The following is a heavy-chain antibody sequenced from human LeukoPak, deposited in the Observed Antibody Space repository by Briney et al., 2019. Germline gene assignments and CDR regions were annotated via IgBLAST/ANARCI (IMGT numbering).Heavy chain of an antibody. D-gene: IGHD2-2*03. J-gene: IGHJ5*02. V-gene: IGHV1-69*05. CDR3: ARVMDIVVVPAATTGFEP. Sequence: ASVTVSCKASGGTFSSYAISWVRQAPGQGLEWMGGIIPIFGTANYAQKFQGRVTITTDESTSTAYMELSSLRSEDAAVYYCARVMDIVVVPAATTGFEPWGQGTLVTVSS. CDR1: GGTFSSYA. CDR2: IIPIFGTA.